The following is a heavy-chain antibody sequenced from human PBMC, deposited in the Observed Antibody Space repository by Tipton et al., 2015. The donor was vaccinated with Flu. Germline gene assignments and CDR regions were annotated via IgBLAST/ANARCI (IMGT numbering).Heavy chain of an antibody. J-gene: IGHJ4*02. V-gene: IGHV4-39*07. D-gene: IGHD2-15*01. Sequence: TLSLTCTVSGGSISSSSYYWGWIRQPPGKGLEWIGSIYYSGSTYYNPSLKSRVTISVDTSKNQFSLKLSSVTAADTAAYYCARVGGYCSGGSCYFDYWGQGTLVTVSS. CDR1: GGSISSSSYY. CDR2: IYYSGST. CDR3: ARVGGYCSGGSCYFDY.